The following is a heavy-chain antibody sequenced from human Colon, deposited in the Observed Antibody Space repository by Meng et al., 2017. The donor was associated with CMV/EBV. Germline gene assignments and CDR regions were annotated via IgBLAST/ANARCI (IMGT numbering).Heavy chain of an antibody. D-gene: IGHD3/OR15-3a*01. CDR2: IYYKGTA. CDR1: GDSISSSYDF. Sequence: GSLRLSCTVSGDSISSSYDFWGWIRQSPGKGLEWIGRIYYKGTADYNPSLKSRVFVSIDTSKSQFSLTLTSLTAADTALYYCARVDRNYYFDSWGQGTLVTVSS. J-gene: IGHJ4*02. V-gene: IGHV4-39*07. CDR3: ARVDRNYYFDS.